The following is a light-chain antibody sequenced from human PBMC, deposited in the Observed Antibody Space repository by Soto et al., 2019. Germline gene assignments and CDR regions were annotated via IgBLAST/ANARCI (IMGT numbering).Light chain of an antibody. V-gene: IGKV1-5*03. CDR1: QSISSW. Sequence: DIQMTQSPSTLSASVGDRVTITCRASQSISSWLAWYQQKPGKAPKLLIYKASSLESGVPSRFSGSGSGTEFTLTISSLQPDDFATYYCQKYNSSLTLGGGTKVDIK. CDR3: QKYNSSLT. J-gene: IGKJ4*01. CDR2: KAS.